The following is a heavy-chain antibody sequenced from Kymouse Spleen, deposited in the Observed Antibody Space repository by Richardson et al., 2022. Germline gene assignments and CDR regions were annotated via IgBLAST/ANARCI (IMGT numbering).Heavy chain of an antibody. Sequence: QVQLVESGGGVVQPGRSLRLSCAASGFTFSSYGMHWVRQAPGKGLEWVAVIWYDGSNKYYADSVKGRFTISRDNSKNTLYLQMNSLRAEDTAVYYCARDRKDDFWSGSPHYYYYYGMDVWGQGTTVTVSS. CDR1: GFTFSSYG. V-gene: IGHV3-33*01. CDR3: ARDRKDDFWSGSPHYYYYYGMDV. D-gene: IGHD3-3*01. J-gene: IGHJ6*02. CDR2: IWYDGSNK.